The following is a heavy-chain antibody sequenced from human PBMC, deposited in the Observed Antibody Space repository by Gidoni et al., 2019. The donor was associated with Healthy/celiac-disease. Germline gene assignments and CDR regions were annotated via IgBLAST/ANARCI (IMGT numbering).Heavy chain of an antibody. CDR3: AKVGVEWLSAYYFDY. D-gene: IGHD5-12*01. CDR1: GFTFSSYG. CDR2: ISYDGSNK. Sequence: QVQLVESGGGVVQPGRSLSLSCAASGFTFSSYGMHWVRQAPGKGLEWVAVISYDGSNKYYADSVKGRFTISRDNSKNTLYLQMNSLRAEDTAVYYCAKVGVEWLSAYYFDYWGQGTLVTVSS. J-gene: IGHJ4*02. V-gene: IGHV3-30*18.